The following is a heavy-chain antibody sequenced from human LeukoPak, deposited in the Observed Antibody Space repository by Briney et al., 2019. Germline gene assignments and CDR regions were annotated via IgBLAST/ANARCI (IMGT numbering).Heavy chain of an antibody. CDR1: GFTFSSHG. J-gene: IGHJ4*02. Sequence: GGSLRLSCAASGFTFSSHGMHWVRQAPGKGLEWVAFIHYDGSNKYYAVSVQGRFTISRDNSENTLYLQMNSLRAEDTAVYYCAKDRYSSSSSFDSWGQGTLVTVSS. CDR2: IHYDGSNK. D-gene: IGHD6-6*01. CDR3: AKDRYSSSSSFDS. V-gene: IGHV3-30*02.